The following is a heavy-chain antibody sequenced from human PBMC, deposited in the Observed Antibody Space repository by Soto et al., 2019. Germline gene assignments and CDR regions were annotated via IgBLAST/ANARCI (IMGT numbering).Heavy chain of an antibody. V-gene: IGHV3-73*01. CDR2: IKSKANSYAT. D-gene: IGHD2-21*02. CDR1: GFTFSASA. J-gene: IGHJ3*02. Sequence: EVQLVESGGGLVQPGGSLKLSCAASGFTFSASAIHWVRQASGKGLEWVGRIKSKANSYATEHAASVKGRFTISRDDSKNTAYLQMNSLKTEDTAVYYCTRRGVGTADAFDSGGQGTMVTVSS. CDR3: TRRGVGTADAFDS.